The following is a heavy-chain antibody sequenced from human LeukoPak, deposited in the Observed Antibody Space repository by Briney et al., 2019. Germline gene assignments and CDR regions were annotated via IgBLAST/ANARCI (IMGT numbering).Heavy chain of an antibody. CDR2: ISGSGGST. J-gene: IGHJ4*02. D-gene: IGHD6-19*01. CDR1: GFTFSSYA. Sequence: GGSLRLSCAASGFTFSSYAMSWVRQAPGKGLEWVSAISGSGGSTYYADSVEGRFTISRENAKNTLYLQMNSLRAEDTAVYYCASRGGSGWPYYSDYWGQGTLVTVSS. CDR3: ASRGGSGWPYYSDY. V-gene: IGHV3-23*01.